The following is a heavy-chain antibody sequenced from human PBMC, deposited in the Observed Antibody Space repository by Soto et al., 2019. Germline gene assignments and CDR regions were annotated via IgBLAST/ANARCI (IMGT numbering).Heavy chain of an antibody. Sequence: PSETLSLTCTVSGGSISSYYWSWIRQPPGKGLEWIGYIYYSGSTNYNPSLKSRVTISVDTSKNQFSLKLSSVTAADTAVYYCARDKPPALPQGGGYDYYYYYYYMDVWGKGTTVTVS. V-gene: IGHV4-59*01. CDR2: IYYSGST. CDR1: GGSISSYY. CDR3: ARDKPPALPQGGGYDYYYYYYYMDV. J-gene: IGHJ6*03. D-gene: IGHD5-12*01.